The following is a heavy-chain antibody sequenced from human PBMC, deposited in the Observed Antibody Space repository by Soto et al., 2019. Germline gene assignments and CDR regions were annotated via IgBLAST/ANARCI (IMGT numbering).Heavy chain of an antibody. CDR1: GYTFTSYG. J-gene: IGHJ4*02. V-gene: IGHV1-18*01. CDR2: ISAYNGNT. CDR3: ARDADYDILTGYYKGGESFDY. D-gene: IGHD3-9*01. Sequence: ASVKVSCKASGYTFTSYGISWVRQAPGQGLEWIGWISAYNGNTNYAQKLQGRVTMTTDTSTSTAYMELRSLRSDDTAVYYCARDADYDILTGYYKGGESFDYWGQGTLVTVSS.